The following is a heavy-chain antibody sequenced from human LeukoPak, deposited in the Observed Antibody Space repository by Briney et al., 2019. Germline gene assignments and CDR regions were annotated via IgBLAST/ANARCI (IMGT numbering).Heavy chain of an antibody. CDR2: IYWDDDK. J-gene: IGHJ4*02. CDR1: GFSLSTSGVG. Sequence: SGPTLVKPTQTLTLTCTFSGFSLSTSGVGVGWIRQPPGKALQWLAFIYWDDDKRYSPSLKSRLTITKDTSKNQVVLTRTNMDPVDTATYYCAHGFNYYDSHPIVPFDYWGQGTLVTVSS. V-gene: IGHV2-5*02. D-gene: IGHD3-22*01. CDR3: AHGFNYYDSHPIVPFDY.